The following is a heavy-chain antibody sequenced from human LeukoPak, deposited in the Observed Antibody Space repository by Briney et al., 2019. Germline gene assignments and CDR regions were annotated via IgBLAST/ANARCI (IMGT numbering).Heavy chain of an antibody. Sequence: GGSLRLSCAASGFTFDDYAMHWVRQAPGEGLEWVSGISWNSGSIGYADSVKGRFTISRDNAKNSLYLQMNSLRAEDMALYYCARGGGYSYGYVVRNWGQGTLVTVSS. CDR3: ARGGGYSYGYVVRN. D-gene: IGHD5-18*01. J-gene: IGHJ4*02. CDR2: ISWNSGSI. CDR1: GFTFDDYA. V-gene: IGHV3-9*03.